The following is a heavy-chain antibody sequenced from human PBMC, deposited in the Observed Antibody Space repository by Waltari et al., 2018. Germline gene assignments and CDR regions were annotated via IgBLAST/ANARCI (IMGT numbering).Heavy chain of an antibody. CDR2: ISYDGSNK. J-gene: IGHJ6*02. D-gene: IGHD3-3*01. CDR1: GFTFSSYG. CDR3: AKGDFWSGYSHGYYYYGMDV. V-gene: IGHV3-30*18. Sequence: QVQLVESGGGVVQPGRSLRLSCAASGFTFSSYGMHWVRQAPGKGLEWVAVISYDGSNKYYADSVKGRFTISRDNSKNTLYLQMNSLRAEDTAVYYCAKGDFWSGYSHGYYYYGMDVWGQGTTVTGSS.